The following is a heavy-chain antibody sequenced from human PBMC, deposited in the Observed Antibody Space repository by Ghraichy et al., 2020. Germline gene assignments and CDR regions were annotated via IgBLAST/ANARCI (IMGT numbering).Heavy chain of an antibody. V-gene: IGHV3-23*01. CDR1: GFTFSSCA. D-gene: IGHD2-8*01. J-gene: IGHJ4*02. CDR2: ITGSGGGT. Sequence: GGSLRLSCAASGFTFSSCAMSWVRQAPGKGLEWVSAITGSGGGTFYADSVKGRFTISRDKSKNTLYLQVDSLRAEDTAVYYCAKDLWYCTKAVCYIAGLASWGQRTLVAVSS. CDR3: AKDLWYCTKAVCYIAGLAS.